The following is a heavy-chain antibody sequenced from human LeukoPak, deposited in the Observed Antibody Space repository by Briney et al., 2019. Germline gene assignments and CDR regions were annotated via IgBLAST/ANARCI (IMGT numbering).Heavy chain of an antibody. Sequence: ASVKVSCKASGGTFSSYAISWVRQAPGQGLEWMGRIIPILGIANYAQKFQGRVTITADKSTSTAYMELSSLRSEDTAVYYCARTNWVAVTRDAFDVWGQGTMVTVSS. D-gene: IGHD2-15*01. J-gene: IGHJ3*01. V-gene: IGHV1-69*04. CDR2: IIPILGIA. CDR1: GGTFSSYA. CDR3: ARTNWVAVTRDAFDV.